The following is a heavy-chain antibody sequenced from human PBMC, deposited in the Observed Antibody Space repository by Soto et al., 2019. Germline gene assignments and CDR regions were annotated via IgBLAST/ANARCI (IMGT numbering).Heavy chain of an antibody. V-gene: IGHV1-18*01. D-gene: IGHD4-17*01. CDR2: ISAYNGNT. J-gene: IGHJ1*01. Sequence: ASVKVSCKASGYTFTSYGISWVRQAPGQGLEWMGWISAYNGNTNYAQKLQGRVTMTTDTSTSTAYMELRSLRSDDTAVYYCARYRESYGDYEYFQHWGQGTLVTVSS. CDR1: GYTFTSYG. CDR3: ARYRESYGDYEYFQH.